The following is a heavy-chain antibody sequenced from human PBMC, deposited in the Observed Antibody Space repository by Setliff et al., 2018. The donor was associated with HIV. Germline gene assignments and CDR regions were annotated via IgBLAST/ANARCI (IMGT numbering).Heavy chain of an antibody. V-gene: IGHV4-38-2*02. CDR1: GSSISDHYW. D-gene: IGHD2-8*02. CDR3: LRETGVNVAADGRGYHTFDF. CDR2: IFHRGGT. J-gene: IGHJ3*01. Sequence: PSETLSLTCSVSGSSISDHYWWAWVRQAPGKGLEYIGTIFHRGGTFNNPSLKSRVTMSVDTSKNQFSLKLTSVTAADTAIYYCLRETGVNVAADGRGYHTFDFWGRGTMVTVS.